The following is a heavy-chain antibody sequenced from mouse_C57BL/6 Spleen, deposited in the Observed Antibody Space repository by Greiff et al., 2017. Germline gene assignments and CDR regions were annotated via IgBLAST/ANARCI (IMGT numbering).Heavy chain of an antibody. CDR3: ARWGYYDYEGFAY. D-gene: IGHD2-4*01. CDR2: IDPSDSYT. V-gene: IGHV1-69*01. CDR1: GYTFTSYW. Sequence: VQLQQPGAELVMPGASVKLSCKASGYTFTSYWMHWVKQRPGQGLEWIGEIDPSDSYTNYNQKFKGKSTLTVDKSSSTAYMQLSSLTSEDSAVYYCARWGYYDYEGFAYWGQGTLVTVSA. J-gene: IGHJ3*01.